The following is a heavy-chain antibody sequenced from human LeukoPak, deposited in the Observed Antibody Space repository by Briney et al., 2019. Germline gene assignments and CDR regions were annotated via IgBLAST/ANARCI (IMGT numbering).Heavy chain of an antibody. CDR3: AWTNGDGYNPFDC. V-gene: IGHV1-69*13. J-gene: IGHJ4*02. CDR2: IIPIFGTA. CDR1: GGTFSIYA. Sequence: SVTVSFTASGGTFSIYAISWVRQAPGQGLEWMGGIIPIFGTANYAQKFQGRVTITADESTSTAYMELSSLRSEDTAVYYCAWTNGDGYNPFDCWGQGTLVTVSS. D-gene: IGHD5-24*01.